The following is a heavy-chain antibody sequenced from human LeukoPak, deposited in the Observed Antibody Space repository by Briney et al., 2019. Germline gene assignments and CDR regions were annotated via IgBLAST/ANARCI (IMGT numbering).Heavy chain of an antibody. CDR3: AKGKLQLPYEGANYFDY. CDR1: GFTFDDYA. CDR2: ISWNSGSI. J-gene: IGHJ4*02. Sequence: QAGRSLRLSCAASGFTFDDYAMHWVRQAPGKGLEWVSGISWNSGSIGYADSVKGRFTISRDNAKNSLYLQMNSLRAEDTALYYCAKGKLQLPYEGANYFDYWGQGTLVTVSS. D-gene: IGHD2-2*02. V-gene: IGHV3-9*01.